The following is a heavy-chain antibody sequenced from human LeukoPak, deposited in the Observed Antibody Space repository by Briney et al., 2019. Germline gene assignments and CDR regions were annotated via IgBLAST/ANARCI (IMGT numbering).Heavy chain of an antibody. J-gene: IGHJ6*04. D-gene: IGHD2-21*02. V-gene: IGHV4-38-2*02. CDR1: GYYITSGYY. Sequence: SETLSLTCSVSGYYITSGYYWGWIRQTPGKGLEWIGSIHHSGNTYYSPSLKSRVTVSVDTSKNQFSLKLSSVTAADTAVYSCARELAYCGGDCFLGALDVWGKGTTVTVSP. CDR3: ARELAYCGGDCFLGALDV. CDR2: IHHSGNT.